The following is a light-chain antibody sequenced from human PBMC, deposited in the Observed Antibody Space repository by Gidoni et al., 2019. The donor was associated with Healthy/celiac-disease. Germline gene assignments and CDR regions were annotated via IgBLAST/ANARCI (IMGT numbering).Light chain of an antibody. Sequence: SYELTQPPSVSGSPGQTASITCSGDKLGAKYACWYQQKPGQSPVLVIYQDSKRPSGIPERFSGSNSGNTATLTIRGTQAMDEADYYCQAWDSSTFYVFGTGTKVTVL. CDR1: KLGAKY. CDR2: QDS. CDR3: QAWDSSTFYV. V-gene: IGLV3-1*01. J-gene: IGLJ1*01.